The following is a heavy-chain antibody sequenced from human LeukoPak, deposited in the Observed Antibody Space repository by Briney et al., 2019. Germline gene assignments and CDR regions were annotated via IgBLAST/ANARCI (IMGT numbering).Heavy chain of an antibody. V-gene: IGHV3-48*01. CDR3: ARDLNDFWSGYSYDY. J-gene: IGHJ4*02. D-gene: IGHD3-3*01. CDR2: ISSSSSTI. Sequence: TGGSLRLSCAASGFTFSSYSMNWVRLAPGKGLEWVSYISSSSSTIYYADSVKGRFTISRDNAKNSLYLQMNSLRAEDTAVYYCARDLNDFWSGYSYDYWGQGTLVTVSS. CDR1: GFTFSSYS.